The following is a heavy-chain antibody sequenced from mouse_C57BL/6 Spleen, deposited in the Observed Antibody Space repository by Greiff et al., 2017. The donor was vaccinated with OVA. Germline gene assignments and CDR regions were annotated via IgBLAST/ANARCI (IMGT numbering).Heavy chain of an antibody. Sequence: QVQLKESGAELARPGASVKLSCKASGYTFTSYGISWVKQRTGQGLEWIGEIYPRSGNTYYNEKFKGKATLTADKSSSTAYMELRSLTSEDSAVYFCARSSNWDYFDYWGQGTTLTVSS. V-gene: IGHV1-81*01. CDR1: GYTFTSYG. CDR2: IYPRSGNT. D-gene: IGHD4-1*01. J-gene: IGHJ2*01. CDR3: ARSSNWDYFDY.